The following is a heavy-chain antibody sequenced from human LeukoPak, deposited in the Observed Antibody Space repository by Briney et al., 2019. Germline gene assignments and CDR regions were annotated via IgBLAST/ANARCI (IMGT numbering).Heavy chain of an antibody. V-gene: IGHV1-2*02. CDR2: INPNSGGT. Sequence: ASVKVSCKASGYTFTGYYMHWVRQAPGQGLEWMGWINPNSGGTNYAQKFQSRVTMTRDTSTSTVYMELSSLRSEDTAVYYCARDPMIVVVIRSPHAFDIWGQGTMVTVSS. CDR3: ARDPMIVVVIRSPHAFDI. D-gene: IGHD3-22*01. J-gene: IGHJ3*02. CDR1: GYTFTGYY.